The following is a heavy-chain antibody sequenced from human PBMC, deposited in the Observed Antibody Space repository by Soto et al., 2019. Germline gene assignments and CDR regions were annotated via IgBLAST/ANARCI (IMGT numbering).Heavy chain of an antibody. D-gene: IGHD3-3*01. CDR2: IYYSGST. CDR3: ARAVWTGYYRDGAFDI. Sequence: QLQLQESGPGLVKPSETLSLTCTVSGGSISSSSYYWGWIRQPPGKGLEWIGSIYYSGSTYYNPSLKRRVTTSVDTSKNPFSLQLSSVTVADTAVYYCARAVWTGYYRDGAFDIWGQGTMVTVSS. J-gene: IGHJ3*02. CDR1: GGSISSSSYY. V-gene: IGHV4-39*01.